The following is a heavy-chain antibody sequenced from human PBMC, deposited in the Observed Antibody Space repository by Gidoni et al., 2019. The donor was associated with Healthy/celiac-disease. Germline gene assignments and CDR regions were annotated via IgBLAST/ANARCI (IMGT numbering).Heavy chain of an antibody. CDR3: ARVSFYDYYDSSGPADY. V-gene: IGHV4-38-2*01. CDR2: IYHSGST. J-gene: IGHJ4*02. CDR1: GYSISSGYY. Sequence: QVQLQESGPGLVKPSETLSLTCAVSGYSISSGYYWGWIRQPPGKGLEWIGSIYHSGSTYYNPSLKSRVTISVDTSKNQFSLKLSSVTAADTAVYYCARVSFYDYYDSSGPADYWGQGTLVTVSS. D-gene: IGHD3-22*01.